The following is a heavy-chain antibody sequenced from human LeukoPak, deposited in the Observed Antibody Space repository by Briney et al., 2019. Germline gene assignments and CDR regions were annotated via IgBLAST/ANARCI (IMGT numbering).Heavy chain of an antibody. Sequence: GASVKVSCKASGYTFTGYHMHWVRQAPGQGLEWMGWISAYNGNTNYAQKLQGRVTMTTDTSTSTAYMELRSLRSDDTAVYYCAREVWNDPLSDYWGQGTLVTVSS. CDR3: AREVWNDPLSDY. J-gene: IGHJ4*02. CDR2: ISAYNGNT. CDR1: GYTFTGYH. V-gene: IGHV1-18*04. D-gene: IGHD1-1*01.